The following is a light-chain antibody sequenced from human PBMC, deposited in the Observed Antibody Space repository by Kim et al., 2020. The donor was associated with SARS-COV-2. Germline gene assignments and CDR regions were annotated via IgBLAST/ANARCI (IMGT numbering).Light chain of an antibody. Sequence: GQSITISCTGTSSDVGRYNLVSWYQQHPGEAPKLMIYEVSKRPSGVSDRFSGSKSGNTASLTISGLQAEDEADYYCCSYAGSRTLVFGGGTQLTVL. CDR2: EVS. V-gene: IGLV2-23*02. CDR3: CSYAGSRTLV. J-gene: IGLJ2*01. CDR1: SSDVGRYNL.